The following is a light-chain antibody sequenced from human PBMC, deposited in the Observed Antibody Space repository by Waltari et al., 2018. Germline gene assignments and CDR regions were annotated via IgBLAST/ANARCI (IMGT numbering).Light chain of an antibody. CDR1: SSAVGSYQR. CDR2: EVN. J-gene: IGLJ3*02. Sequence: QSALSQPASVSGSPGQSITIPCTGTSSAVGSYQRVSWYQQHPGNVPKLIIFEVNKRPSGVSNRFSGSKSGNTASLTISGLQPEDEADYYCCSYASDITLVFGGGTKLTVL. V-gene: IGLV2-23*02. CDR3: CSYASDITLV.